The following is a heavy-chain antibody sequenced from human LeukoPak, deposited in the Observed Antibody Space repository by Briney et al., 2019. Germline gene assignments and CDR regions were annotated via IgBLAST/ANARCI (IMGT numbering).Heavy chain of an antibody. CDR3: ARDQYQREGMDV. Sequence: PGGSLRLSCAASGFTFSSYAMHWVRQAPGKGLEWVAVISYDGSNKYYADSVKGRFTISRDNSKNTLYLQMNSLRAEDTAVYYCARDQYQREGMDVWGQGTTVTVSS. V-gene: IGHV3-30*04. CDR2: ISYDGSNK. CDR1: GFTFSSYA. J-gene: IGHJ6*02. D-gene: IGHD2-2*01.